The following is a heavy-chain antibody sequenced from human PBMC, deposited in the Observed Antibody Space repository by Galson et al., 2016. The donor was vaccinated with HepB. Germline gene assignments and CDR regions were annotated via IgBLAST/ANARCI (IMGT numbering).Heavy chain of an antibody. D-gene: IGHD3-16*01. CDR1: GYSFSTYG. J-gene: IGHJ5*02. Sequence: SVKVSCKASGYSFSTYGINWVRQAPGQGLEWMGWISAYSGDTNYAQKLQGRVIMTTDTSTTTAYMELRSLRSDDTAVYYCARGIFGLGGPPLGWFDPWGQGALVTVSS. V-gene: IGHV1-18*01. CDR2: ISAYSGDT. CDR3: ARGIFGLGGPPLGWFDP.